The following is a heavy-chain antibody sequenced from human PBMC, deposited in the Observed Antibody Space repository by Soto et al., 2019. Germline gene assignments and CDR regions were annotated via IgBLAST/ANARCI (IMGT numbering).Heavy chain of an antibody. Sequence: ASVKVSCKASGYTFTSYAMHWVRQAPGQRLEWMGWINAGNGNTKYSQKFQGRVTTTRATSASTADMELSSRRSEDTAAYYCARVFSMVRGVIIPPFDSWGQGTLVTVSS. CDR2: INAGNGNT. J-gene: IGHJ4*02. V-gene: IGHV1-3*01. CDR3: ARVFSMVRGVIIPPFDS. D-gene: IGHD3-10*01. CDR1: GYTFTSYA.